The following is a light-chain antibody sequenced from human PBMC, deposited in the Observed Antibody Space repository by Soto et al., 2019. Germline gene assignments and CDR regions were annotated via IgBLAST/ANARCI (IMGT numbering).Light chain of an antibody. CDR3: QQSDNWPPT. J-gene: IGKJ1*01. V-gene: IGKV3-15*01. CDR1: QGISSY. Sequence: EIVLTQSPATMSLSPGVRATLSCRASQGISSYSAWYQQKPGQAPSLLIYGASTRATGTPARFSGSGSGTEFTLSISSLQSEDFAVYYCQQSDNWPPTFGQGTKVDIK. CDR2: GAS.